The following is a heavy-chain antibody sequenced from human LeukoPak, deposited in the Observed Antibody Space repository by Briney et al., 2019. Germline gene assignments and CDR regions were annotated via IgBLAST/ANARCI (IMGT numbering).Heavy chain of an antibody. Sequence: GGSLRLSCAASGFTFSSYAMSWVRQAPGKGLEWVSGISGSGGSTYYADSVKGRFTISRDNSKNTLYLQMNSLRAEDTAVYYCAKDNYNYVWGSYRTVYYFDYWGQGTLVTVSS. CDR2: ISGSGGST. CDR3: AKDNYNYVWGSYRTVYYFDY. D-gene: IGHD3-16*02. V-gene: IGHV3-23*01. CDR1: GFTFSSYA. J-gene: IGHJ4*02.